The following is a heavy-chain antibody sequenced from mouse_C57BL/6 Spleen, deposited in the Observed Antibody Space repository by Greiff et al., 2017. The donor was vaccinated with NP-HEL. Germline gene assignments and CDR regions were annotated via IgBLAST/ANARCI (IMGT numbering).Heavy chain of an antibody. J-gene: IGHJ1*03. D-gene: IGHD1-1*01. CDR1: GYTFTDHT. V-gene: IGHV1-78*01. CDR3: ARPDYYGSTSGRFDG. CDR2: IYPRDGST. Sequence: VQLQQSDAELVKPGASVKISCKVSGYTFTDHTIHWMKQRPEQGLEWIGYIYPRDGSTKYNEKFKGKATLTADKSSSTDYMQLNSLTSEDSAVYFGARPDYYGSTSGRFDGWGTGTTVTVSS.